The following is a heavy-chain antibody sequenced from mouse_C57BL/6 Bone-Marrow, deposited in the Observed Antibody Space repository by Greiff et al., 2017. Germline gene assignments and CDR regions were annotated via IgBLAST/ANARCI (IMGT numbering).Heavy chain of an antibody. D-gene: IGHD2-5*01. CDR3: ARGGYYSNFCYAMDY. J-gene: IGHJ4*01. CDR1: GYTFTSYG. V-gene: IGHV1-81*01. CDR2: IYPRSGNT. Sequence: VMLVESGAELARPGASVKLSCKASGYTFTSYGISWVKQRTGQGLEWIGEIYPRSGNTYYNEKFKGKATLTADKSSSTAYMELRSLKSEDSAVYFCARGGYYSNFCYAMDYWGQGTSVTVSS.